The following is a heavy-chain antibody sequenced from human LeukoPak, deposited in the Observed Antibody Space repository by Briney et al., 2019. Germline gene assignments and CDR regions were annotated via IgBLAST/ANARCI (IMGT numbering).Heavy chain of an antibody. D-gene: IGHD3-3*01. V-gene: IGHV1-46*01. CDR1: GYTFTSYY. CDR3: ARGRLEWLSPEYNWFDP. CDR2: INPSGGST. J-gene: IGHJ5*02. Sequence: ASVKVSCKASGYTFTSYYMHWVRQAPGQGLEWMGIINPSGGSTSYAQKFQGRVTMTRDTSTSTVYMELSSLRSEDTAVYYCARGRLEWLSPEYNWFDPWGQGTLVTVSS.